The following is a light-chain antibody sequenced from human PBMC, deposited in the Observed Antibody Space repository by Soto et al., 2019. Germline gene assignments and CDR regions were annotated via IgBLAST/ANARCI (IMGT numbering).Light chain of an antibody. CDR1: QSVRTY. CDR3: QQYSNSPRT. V-gene: IGKV3-20*01. CDR2: DAS. J-gene: IGKJ1*01. Sequence: EIVLTQSPGTLSLSPGEKATLSCRASQSVRTYLAWYQQKPGQAPRLLIYDASARIPGIPDRFSGVGSGTDFTLTISRLDPEDFAVYYCQQYSNSPRTFDQGTKVEIK.